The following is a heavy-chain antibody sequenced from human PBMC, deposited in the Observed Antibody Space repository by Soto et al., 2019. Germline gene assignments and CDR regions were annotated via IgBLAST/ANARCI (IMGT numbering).Heavy chain of an antibody. V-gene: IGHV3-23*01. CDR1: GFICSSYD. CDR2: ILVGGST. Sequence: EVQMLESGGGLAQPGGSLRVSCAVSGFICSSYDMSWVRQAPGKGLEWVSTILVGGSTHYEDSVKGRFTISRDPSKNTVYLQMNSPTAGDTAVYYCAKATATGGGAFEIYGQGTMVTVSS. J-gene: IGHJ3*02. D-gene: IGHD2-8*02. CDR3: AKATATGGGAFEI.